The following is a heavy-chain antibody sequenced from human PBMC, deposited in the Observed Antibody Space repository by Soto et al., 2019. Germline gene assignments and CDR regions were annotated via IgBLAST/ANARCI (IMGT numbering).Heavy chain of an antibody. Sequence: QVQLVQSGAEVKKRGASVKVSCKASGYTFTSYGISWVRKAPGQGLEWLGWISAYNGNTKYVQKFQGRVTMTTDTSTSTAYMELRSLRSDDTAVYYCARDAAAGLNDYWGQGTLVTVSS. CDR2: ISAYNGNT. D-gene: IGHD6-13*01. CDR1: GYTFTSYG. CDR3: ARDAAAGLNDY. J-gene: IGHJ4*02. V-gene: IGHV1-18*01.